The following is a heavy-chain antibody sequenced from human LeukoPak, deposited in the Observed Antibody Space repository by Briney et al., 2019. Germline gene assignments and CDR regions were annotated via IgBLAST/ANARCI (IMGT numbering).Heavy chain of an antibody. CDR2: TCYRSKWYN. J-gene: IGHJ4*02. Sequence: SQTLSLTCAISGDSVSSNSAAWNWIRQSPSRGLEWLGRTCYRSKWYNDYAVSVKSRITINPDTSKNQFSLQLNSVTPEDTAVYYCARGYDSSGYYPHPFDYWGQGTLVTVSS. CDR3: ARGYDSSGYYPHPFDY. V-gene: IGHV6-1*01. CDR1: GDSVSSNSAA. D-gene: IGHD3-22*01.